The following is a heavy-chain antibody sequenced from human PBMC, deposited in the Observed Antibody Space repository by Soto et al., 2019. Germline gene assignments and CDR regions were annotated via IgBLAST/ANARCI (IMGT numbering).Heavy chain of an antibody. Sequence: QVQLVQSGAEVKRPGSSVKVSCKASGGTFRNYPFSWVRQAPGQGLEWMGGLIPVVGIPSYAQKFQGRVTITADESTRTVYMELTSMRSDDTAVYYCARVLEFRDGYISHFDYWGQGTLVTVSS. CDR2: LIPVVGIP. D-gene: IGHD5-12*01. V-gene: IGHV1-69*01. J-gene: IGHJ4*02. CDR3: ARVLEFRDGYISHFDY. CDR1: GGTFRNYP.